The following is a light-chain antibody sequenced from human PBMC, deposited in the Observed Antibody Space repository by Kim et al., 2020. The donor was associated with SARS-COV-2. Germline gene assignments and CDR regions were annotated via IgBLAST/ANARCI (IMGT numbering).Light chain of an antibody. Sequence: SYELTQPPSVSVAPGKTARITCGGNNIGSKSVHWYQQKPGQAPVLVIYYDSDRPSGIPERFSGSNSGNTATLTISRVEAGDEADYYCQVWDSSSDHRGVFGGGTQPTVL. J-gene: IGLJ3*02. CDR3: QVWDSSSDHRGV. CDR2: YDS. V-gene: IGLV3-21*04. CDR1: NIGSKS.